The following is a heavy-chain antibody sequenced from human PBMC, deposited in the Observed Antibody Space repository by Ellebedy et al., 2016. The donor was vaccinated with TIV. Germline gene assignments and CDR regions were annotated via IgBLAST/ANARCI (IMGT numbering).Heavy chain of an antibody. Sequence: AASVNVSCKASGYTFRNHYLHWVRQAPGQGLEWMGVINPSGGPPRYAQKFQGRVTLTTDTSTSAVYMELSTLNSEDTAVYYCGRATPRYFDVVTGYGLVDFWGLGTLVAVSS. CDR1: GYTFRNHY. V-gene: IGHV1-46*01. CDR2: INPSGGPP. D-gene: IGHD3-9*01. J-gene: IGHJ4*02. CDR3: GRATPRYFDVVTGYGLVDF.